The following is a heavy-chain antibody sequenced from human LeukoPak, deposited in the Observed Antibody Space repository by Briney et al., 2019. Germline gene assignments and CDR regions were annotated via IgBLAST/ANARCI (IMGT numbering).Heavy chain of an antibody. CDR1: GYTFTNFG. D-gene: IGHD2-2*01. CDR2: ISAYNGNT. CDR3: ASQPSRGYCSSTSCYEIYYYYMDV. V-gene: IGHV1-18*01. Sequence: ASVKVSCKASGYTFTNFGISWVRQAPGQGLEWVGWISAYNGNTNYAQKLQGRVTMTTDTSTSTAYMELRSLRSDDTAVYYCASQPSRGYCSSTSCYEIYYYYMDVWGKGTTVTVSS. J-gene: IGHJ6*03.